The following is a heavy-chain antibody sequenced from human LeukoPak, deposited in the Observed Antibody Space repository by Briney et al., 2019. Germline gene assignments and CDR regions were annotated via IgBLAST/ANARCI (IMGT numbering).Heavy chain of an antibody. V-gene: IGHV4-59*08. CDR1: GGSISSYY. J-gene: IGHJ5*02. D-gene: IGHD1-14*01. Sequence: SETLSLTCTVSGGSISSYYWSWIRQPPGKGLEWIGYIYYSGSTNYNPSLKSRVTISVDTSKNQFSLKLSSVTAADTAVYYCARHRSTPEGGYNWFDPWGQGTLVTVSS. CDR3: ARHRSTPEGGYNWFDP. CDR2: IYYSGST.